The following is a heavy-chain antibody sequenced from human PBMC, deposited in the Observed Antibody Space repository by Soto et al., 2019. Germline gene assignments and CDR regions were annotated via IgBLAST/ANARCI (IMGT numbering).Heavy chain of an antibody. J-gene: IGHJ5*02. Sequence: EVQLLESGGGWLQPGGSLRLSCAASGFTFSSYAMNWVRQAPGKGLEWVSGITGSGAGSYYSDSVKGRFTISRDNCNNTLYLQMNRLRAEDTAVYYCAKAYSNSWPNDWFDPWGQGTLVTVSS. CDR1: GFTFSSYA. V-gene: IGHV3-23*01. D-gene: IGHD6-13*01. CDR3: AKAYSNSWPNDWFDP. CDR2: ITGSGAGS.